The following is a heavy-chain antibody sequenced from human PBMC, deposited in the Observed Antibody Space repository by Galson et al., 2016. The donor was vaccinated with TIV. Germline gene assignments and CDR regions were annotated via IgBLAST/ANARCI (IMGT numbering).Heavy chain of an antibody. CDR1: GFTFSNVW. V-gene: IGHV3-15*01. D-gene: IGHD1-7*01. CDR2: INNKIDGGKT. CDR3: ATWDYHDNWFHP. Sequence: SLRLSCAASGFTFSNVWMNWFRQAPGMGLEWVGRINNKIDGGKTEYGAPVKVRFTISRDDSKSAVYLQMNSLNSEDTGVYYGATWDYHDNWFHPWGQGTLVTVSS. J-gene: IGHJ5*02.